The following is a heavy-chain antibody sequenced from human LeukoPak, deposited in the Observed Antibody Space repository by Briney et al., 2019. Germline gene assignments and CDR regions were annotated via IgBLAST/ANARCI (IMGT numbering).Heavy chain of an antibody. D-gene: IGHD2-2*01. Sequence: PGGSLTLSCAASGFIFSRHGMHWVRQAPDKGLEWVAFIRYDGNEKFYADSVKGRFTTSRDNSKSTLYLHMNGLRGEDTAVYYCAKDNPIEEVPGLGPGSWGQGTLVTVSS. J-gene: IGHJ5*02. CDR1: GFIFSRHG. CDR2: IRYDGNEK. V-gene: IGHV3-30*02. CDR3: AKDNPIEEVPGLGPGS.